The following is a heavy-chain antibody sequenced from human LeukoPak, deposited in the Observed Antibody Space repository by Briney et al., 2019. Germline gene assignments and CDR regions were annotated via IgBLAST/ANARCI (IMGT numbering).Heavy chain of an antibody. Sequence: GGSLRLSCAASGFTFDDYAMHWVRQAPGKGLEWVSGISWNSGSIGYADSVKGRFTISRDNAKNSLYLQMNSLRAEDTALYYCAKEGLELHKQHYYGSGSYLGYWGQGTMVTVSS. D-gene: IGHD3-10*01. V-gene: IGHV3-9*01. CDR1: GFTFDDYA. CDR3: AKEGLELHKQHYYGSGSYLGY. CDR2: ISWNSGSI. J-gene: IGHJ4*02.